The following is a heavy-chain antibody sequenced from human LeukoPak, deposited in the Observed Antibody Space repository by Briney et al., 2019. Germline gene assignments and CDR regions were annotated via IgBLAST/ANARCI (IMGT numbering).Heavy chain of an antibody. CDR2: ISVSGRTT. CDR1: GFTFSNYS. Sequence: PGGSLRLXCAASGFTFSNYSMNWGRQAPGKGLEWVSHISVSGRTTYYADSVKGRFTISRDNVKKSLFLQMDSLRAEHTAVYYCASRFDYWGQGMLVTVSS. J-gene: IGHJ4*02. V-gene: IGHV3-48*01. CDR3: ASRFDY.